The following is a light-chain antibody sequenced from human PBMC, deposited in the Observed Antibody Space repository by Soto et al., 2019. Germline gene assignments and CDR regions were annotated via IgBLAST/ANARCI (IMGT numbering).Light chain of an antibody. V-gene: IGLV2-23*02. Sequence: QSVLTQPASVSGSPGQSITISCIGTSSDVGTYILVSWYQQLPARAPKLMIYEDTKRPSGVSDRVSGSKSGNTASLTISGLQADGEADYYCCSYAGSGTFVFGGGTKLTVL. J-gene: IGLJ2*01. CDR2: EDT. CDR3: CSYAGSGTFV. CDR1: SSDVGTYIL.